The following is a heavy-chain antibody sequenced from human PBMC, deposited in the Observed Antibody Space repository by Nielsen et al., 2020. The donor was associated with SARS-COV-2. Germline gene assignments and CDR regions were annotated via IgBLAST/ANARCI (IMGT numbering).Heavy chain of an antibody. CDR2: ISSSSYT. D-gene: IGHD3-22*01. J-gene: IGHJ4*02. Sequence: GESLKISCAASGFTFSDYYMSWIRQAPGKGLEWVSYISSSSYTNYADSVKGRFTISRDNAKNSLYLQMNSLRAEDTAVYYCARDGEVIPTDYWGQGTLVTVSS. CDR3: ARDGEVIPTDY. V-gene: IGHV3-11*05. CDR1: GFTFSDYY.